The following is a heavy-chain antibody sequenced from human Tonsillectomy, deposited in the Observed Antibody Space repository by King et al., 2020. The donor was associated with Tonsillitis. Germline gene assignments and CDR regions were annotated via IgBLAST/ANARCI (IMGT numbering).Heavy chain of an antibody. J-gene: IGHJ5*01. CDR3: ARGGLTISTSWFDP. CDR1: GGSFSGYY. CDR2: INHSGSI. V-gene: IGHV4-34*01. Sequence: VQLQQWGAGLLKPSETLSLTCAVYGGSFSGYYWSWIRQSPGKGLEWIGEINHSGSIKYNPSLKSRVTLSVDTSKNQFSLKLTSVTAADTAVFYCARGGLTISTSWFDPWDQGTLVTVSS. D-gene: IGHD3-3*01.